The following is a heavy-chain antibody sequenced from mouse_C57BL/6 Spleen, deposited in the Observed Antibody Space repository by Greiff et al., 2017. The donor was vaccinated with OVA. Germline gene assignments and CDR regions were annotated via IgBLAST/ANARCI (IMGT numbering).Heavy chain of an antibody. CDR3: ARSKAYYGSSEIYAMDY. CDR1: GYTFTSYW. J-gene: IGHJ4*01. V-gene: IGHV1-69*01. Sequence: QVQLQQPGAELVMPGASVKLSCKASGYTFTSYWMHWVKQRPGQGLEWIGEIDPSDSYTNYNQKFKGKSTLTVDKSSSTAYMQLSSLTSEDSAVYYCARSKAYYGSSEIYAMDYWGQGTSVTVSS. D-gene: IGHD1-1*01. CDR2: IDPSDSYT.